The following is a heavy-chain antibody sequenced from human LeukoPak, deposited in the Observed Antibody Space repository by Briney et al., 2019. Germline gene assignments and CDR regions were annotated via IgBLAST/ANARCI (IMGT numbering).Heavy chain of an antibody. D-gene: IGHD3-10*01. CDR2: IYHSGST. CDR3: ARVGDYYGSGSYYKSLDY. CDR1: GYSISSGYY. Sequence: SETLSLTCTVSGYSISSGYYWGWIRQPPGKGLEWIGSIYHSGSTYYNPSLKSRVTISVDTSKNQFSLKLSSVTAADTAVYYCARVGDYYGSGSYYKSLDYWGQGTLVTVSS. J-gene: IGHJ4*02. V-gene: IGHV4-38-2*02.